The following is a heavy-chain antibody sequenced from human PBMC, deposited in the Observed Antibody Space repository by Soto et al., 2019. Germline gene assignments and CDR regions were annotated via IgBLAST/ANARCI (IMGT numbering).Heavy chain of an antibody. CDR1: GFTFSSYW. Sequence: PGGSLRLSCAASGFTFSSYWMSWVRQAPGKGLEWVANIKQDGSEKYYVDSVKGRFTISRDNAKNSLYLQMNSLRAEDTAVYYCARDSVYYYDSSGYYFSYWDQGTLVTVSS. J-gene: IGHJ4*02. D-gene: IGHD3-22*01. CDR3: ARDSVYYYDSSGYYFSY. CDR2: IKQDGSEK. V-gene: IGHV3-7*03.